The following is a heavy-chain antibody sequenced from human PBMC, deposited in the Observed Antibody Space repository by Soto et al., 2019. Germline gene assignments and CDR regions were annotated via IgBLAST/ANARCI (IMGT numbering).Heavy chain of an antibody. CDR1: GYTFTSYY. J-gene: IGHJ4*02. V-gene: IGHV1-46*03. D-gene: IGHD4-17*01. CDR2: INPSGGST. Sequence: ASVKVSCKASGYTFTSYYMHWVRQAPGQGLEWMGIINPSGGSTSYAQKFQGRVTMTRDTSTSTVYMELSSLRSEDTAVDYCARDSSGDGFDYWGQGTLVTVSS. CDR3: ARDSSGDGFDY.